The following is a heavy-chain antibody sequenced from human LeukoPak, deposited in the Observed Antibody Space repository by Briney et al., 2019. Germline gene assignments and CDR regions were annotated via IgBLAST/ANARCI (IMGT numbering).Heavy chain of an antibody. D-gene: IGHD3-22*01. Sequence: PGGSLRLSCAASGFTFSSYEMNWVRQAPGKGLEWVSYISSSGGTIYYADSVKGRFTISRDNAKNSLYLQMNSLRAEDTAVYYCARDGNYYDSSGYPFDYWGQGTLVTVSS. CDR3: ARDGNYYDSSGYPFDY. CDR1: GFTFSSYE. J-gene: IGHJ4*02. V-gene: IGHV3-48*03. CDR2: ISSSGGTI.